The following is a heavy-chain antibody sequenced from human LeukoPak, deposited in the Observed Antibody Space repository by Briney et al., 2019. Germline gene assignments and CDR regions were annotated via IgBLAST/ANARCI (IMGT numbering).Heavy chain of an antibody. J-gene: IGHJ4*02. D-gene: IGHD1-26*01. Sequence: RGESLKISCKGSGYSSTSYWIAWVRQMPGKGLEWMGIIYPGDSDTRYSPSFQGQVTFSADKSISTAYLQWSSLKASDTAMYYCAREGEVGVHYFDYWGQGTLVTVSS. CDR2: IYPGDSDT. CDR3: AREGEVGVHYFDY. V-gene: IGHV5-51*01. CDR1: GYSSTSYW.